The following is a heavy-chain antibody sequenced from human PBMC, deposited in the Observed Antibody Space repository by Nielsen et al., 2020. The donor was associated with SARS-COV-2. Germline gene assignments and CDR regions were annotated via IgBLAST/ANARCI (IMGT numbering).Heavy chain of an antibody. V-gene: IGHV5-51*01. CDR3: ARLHEYCSSTSCYVYGMDV. CDR2: IYPGDSDT. D-gene: IGHD2-2*01. Sequence: GGSLRLSCKGSGYIFTTYWIGWVRQMPGKGLEWIGIIYPGDSDTRYSPSFKGQVTISADKSVSATYLLWSSLRASDTAMYYCARLHEYCSSTSCYVYGMDVWGQGTTVTVSS. CDR1: GYIFTTYW. J-gene: IGHJ6*02.